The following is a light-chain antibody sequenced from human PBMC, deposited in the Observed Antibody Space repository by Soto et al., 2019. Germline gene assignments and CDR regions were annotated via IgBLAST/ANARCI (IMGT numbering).Light chain of an antibody. CDR2: EVT. J-gene: IGLJ1*01. CDR3: CSYTSDRTFV. CDR1: SSDVGGYNY. Sequence: QSALTQPAAVSGSPGQSITLSCAGTSSDVGGYNYVSWYQQHPGKAPKLLIYEVTHRPSGVSHRFSGSRSGNTASLTISGLQADDEADYFCCSYTSDRTFVFGTGTKLTVL. V-gene: IGLV2-14*01.